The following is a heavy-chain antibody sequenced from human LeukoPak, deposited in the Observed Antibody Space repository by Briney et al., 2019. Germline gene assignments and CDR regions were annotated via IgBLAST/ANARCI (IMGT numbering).Heavy chain of an antibody. D-gene: IGHD2-15*01. Sequence: SETLSLTCTVSGGSISSSSYYWGWIRQPPGKGLEWIGSIYYSGSTYYNPSLKSRFTISVDTSKNQFSLKLSSVTAADTAVYYCASLPKSGQRYYFDYWGQGTLVTVSS. CDR3: ASLPKSGQRYYFDY. J-gene: IGHJ4*02. V-gene: IGHV4-39*01. CDR2: IYYSGST. CDR1: GGSISSSSYY.